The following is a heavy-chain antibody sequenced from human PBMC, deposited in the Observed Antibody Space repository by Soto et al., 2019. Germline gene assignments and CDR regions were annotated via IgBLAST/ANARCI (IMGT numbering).Heavy chain of an antibody. V-gene: IGHV3-30*18. Sequence: GGSLRLSCAASGFTFSSYGMHWVRQAPGKGLEWVAVISYDGSNKYYADSVKGRFTISRDNSKNTLYLQMNSLRAEDTAVYYCAKENWRFEWGQGTLVTVSS. CDR2: ISYDGSNK. J-gene: IGHJ4*02. CDR3: AKENWRFE. CDR1: GFTFSSYG. D-gene: IGHD3-3*01.